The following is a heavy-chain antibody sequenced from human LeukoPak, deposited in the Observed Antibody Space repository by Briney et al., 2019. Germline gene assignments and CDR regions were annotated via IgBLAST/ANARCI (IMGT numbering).Heavy chain of an antibody. CDR2: LNSDGSST. CDR1: GFILRRSW. J-gene: IGHJ4*02. Sequence: PGGSLTLLCTASGFILRRSWMHAVRQAPGKGLVWVSRLNSDGSSTRYADSVKGRLTISRDNAKNTLYLQMNSLRAEDTAVYYCVREKNEASRWYVIYFDSLGQRNPGAVSS. CDR3: VREKNEASRWYVIYFDS. D-gene: IGHD6-19*01. V-gene: IGHV3-74*01.